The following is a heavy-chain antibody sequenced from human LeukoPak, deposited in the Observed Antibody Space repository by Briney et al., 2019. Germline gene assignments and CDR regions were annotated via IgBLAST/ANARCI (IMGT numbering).Heavy chain of an antibody. J-gene: IGHJ4*02. CDR3: AKDWDYYDSSGYYPGDTAFDY. Sequence: GGPLRLSCAASGFTFSSYGMSWVRQAPGKGLEWVSAISGSGGSTYYADSVKGRFTISRDNFKNTLYLQMNSLRAEDTAVYYCAKDWDYYDSSGYYPGDTAFDYWGQGTLVTVSS. V-gene: IGHV3-23*01. D-gene: IGHD3-22*01. CDR2: ISGSGGST. CDR1: GFTFSSYG.